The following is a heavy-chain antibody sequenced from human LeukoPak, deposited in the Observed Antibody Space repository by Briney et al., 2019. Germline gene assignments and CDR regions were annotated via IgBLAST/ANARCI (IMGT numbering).Heavy chain of an antibody. CDR3: AKSWCYDSSGYYPFDY. CDR2: INGSGGST. J-gene: IGHJ4*02. CDR1: GFTFSSCV. Sequence: PGGSLRLSCAASGFTFSSCVMSWVRQAPGKGLEWVSTINGSGGSTYYADSVKGRFTISKDNSKNTLYLQMNSLRAEDTAVYYCAKSWCYDSSGYYPFDYWGQGTLVTVSS. V-gene: IGHV3-23*01. D-gene: IGHD3-22*01.